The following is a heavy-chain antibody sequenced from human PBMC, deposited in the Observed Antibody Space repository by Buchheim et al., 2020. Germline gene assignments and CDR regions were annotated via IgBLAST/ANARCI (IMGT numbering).Heavy chain of an antibody. Sequence: EVQLVESGGGLVQPGGSLRLSCAASGFTFSSYWMHWVRQAPGKGLVWVSRINGDGSSTAYADSVNGRFTISRDNAKNTLYLQMNSLRAEDTAVYYCARAGGLWGYCTNGVCYTEDYWGQGTL. CDR3: ARAGGLWGYCTNGVCYTEDY. V-gene: IGHV3-74*01. CDR2: INGDGSST. D-gene: IGHD2-8*01. J-gene: IGHJ4*02. CDR1: GFTFSSYW.